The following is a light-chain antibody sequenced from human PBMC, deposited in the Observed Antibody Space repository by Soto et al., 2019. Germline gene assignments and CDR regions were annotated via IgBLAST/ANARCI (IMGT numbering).Light chain of an antibody. CDR3: SSYSISGTLYV. V-gene: IGLV2-14*03. CDR2: DVS. Sequence: QSALTQPASVSGSPGQSITISCTGSSSDVGDYNYVAWYQQHPDKAPKLMIFDVSSRPSGVSNRFSASKSGSTASLTISGLQAEDEADYFCSSYSISGTLYVFGTGTKLTVL. J-gene: IGLJ1*01. CDR1: SSDVGDYNY.